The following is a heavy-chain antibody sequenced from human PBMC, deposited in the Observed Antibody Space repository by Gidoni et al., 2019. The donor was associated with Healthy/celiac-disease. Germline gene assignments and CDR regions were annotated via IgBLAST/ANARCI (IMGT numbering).Heavy chain of an antibody. V-gene: IGHV3-30*18. CDR1: GFTFSSYG. Sequence: QVQLVESGGGVVQPGRSLRLSCAASGFTFSSYGMHWVGQAPGKGLEWVAVISYDGSNKYYADSVKGRFTISRDNSKNTLYLQMNSLRAEDTAVYYCAKVRRRACSGGSCYYDAFDIWGQGTMVTVSS. CDR3: AKVRRRACSGGSCYYDAFDI. CDR2: ISYDGSNK. D-gene: IGHD2-15*01. J-gene: IGHJ3*02.